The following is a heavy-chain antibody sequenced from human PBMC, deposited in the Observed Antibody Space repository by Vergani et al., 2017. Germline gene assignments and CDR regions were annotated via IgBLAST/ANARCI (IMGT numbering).Heavy chain of an antibody. Sequence: QVQLQESGPGLVKPSETLSLTCTVSGGSISSYYWSWIRQPAGKGLEWIGRIYTSGSTNYNPSLKSRVTMSVDTSKSQFSLKLSSVTAADTAVYYCARVSPSSSGYSPYYFDYWGQGTLVTVSS. D-gene: IGHD3-22*01. V-gene: IGHV4-4*07. CDR3: ARVSPSSSGYSPYYFDY. CDR2: IYTSGST. J-gene: IGHJ4*02. CDR1: GGSISSYY.